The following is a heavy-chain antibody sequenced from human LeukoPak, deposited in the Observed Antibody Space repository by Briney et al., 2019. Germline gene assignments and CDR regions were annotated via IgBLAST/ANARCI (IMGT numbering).Heavy chain of an antibody. Sequence: PGGSLRLSCAASGFTFSSYAMSWVRQAPGKGLEWVAVIWYDGSNKYYADSVKGRFAISRDNSKNTLYLQMNSLRAEDTAVYYCARDPTVTTFDYYYGVDVWGQGTTVTVSS. D-gene: IGHD4-17*01. CDR1: GFTFSSYA. V-gene: IGHV3-33*08. J-gene: IGHJ6*02. CDR3: ARDPTVTTFDYYYGVDV. CDR2: IWYDGSNK.